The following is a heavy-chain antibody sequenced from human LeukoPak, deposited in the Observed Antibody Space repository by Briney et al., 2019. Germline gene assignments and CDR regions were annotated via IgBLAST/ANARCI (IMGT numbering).Heavy chain of an antibody. CDR2: ISGSGGST. CDR1: GFTFSSYA. V-gene: IGHV3-23*01. Sequence: GGSLRLSCAASGFTFSSYAMSWVRPAPGKGLEWVSAISGSGGSTYYADSVKGRFTISRDNSKNTLYLQMNSLRAEDTAVYYCAKALGDRAGFYYFDYWGQGTLVTVSS. J-gene: IGHJ4*02. D-gene: IGHD3-16*01. CDR3: AKALGDRAGFYYFDY.